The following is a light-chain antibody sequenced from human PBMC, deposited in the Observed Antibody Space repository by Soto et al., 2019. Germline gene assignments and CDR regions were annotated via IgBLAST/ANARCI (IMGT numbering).Light chain of an antibody. V-gene: IGKV1-9*01. CDR1: HDISTF. CDR3: QPLYTLPFT. Sequence: DIQLTQSPSLLSASIGDRVTITCRASHDISTFLAWYQQKPGKAPKRLIYEASTLQSVVPSRFSGSGSGTEFTLTISGLLPEDFAAYYFQPLYTLPFTFGQGTRL. CDR2: EAS. J-gene: IGKJ5*01.